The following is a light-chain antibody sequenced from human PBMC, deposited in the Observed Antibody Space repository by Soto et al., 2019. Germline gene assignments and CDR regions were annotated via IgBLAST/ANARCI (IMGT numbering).Light chain of an antibody. Sequence: IVMTQSPLSLPVTPGEPASISCRSSQSLLQSNGYKYLDWYLQKPGQSPQLLIYLGSNRASGVPDRFSGIGAGTDFTLKISSVEAEDVGTYYCMQALQTPLTFGQGTKLEI. CDR3: MQALQTPLT. CDR1: QSLLQSNGYKY. J-gene: IGKJ2*01. CDR2: LGS. V-gene: IGKV2-28*01.